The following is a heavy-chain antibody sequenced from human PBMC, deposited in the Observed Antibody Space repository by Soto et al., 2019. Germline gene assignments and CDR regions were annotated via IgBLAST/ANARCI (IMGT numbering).Heavy chain of an antibody. Sequence: ASVKVSCKASGDTFTCHGISSVRQAPGQGLEWMGCISAYNGNTNYAQKLQGRVTMTTDTSTSTAYMELRSLRSDDTAVYYCARDPVLRYFDWLPNYLDVSGMDVWGQGTTVTVSS. D-gene: IGHD3-9*01. CDR1: GDTFTCHG. V-gene: IGHV1-18*01. J-gene: IGHJ6*02. CDR3: ARDPVLRYFDWLPNYLDVSGMDV. CDR2: ISAYNGNT.